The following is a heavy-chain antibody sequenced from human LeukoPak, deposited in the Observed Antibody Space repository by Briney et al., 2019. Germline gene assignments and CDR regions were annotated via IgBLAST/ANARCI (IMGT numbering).Heavy chain of an antibody. Sequence: PGGSLRLSCAASGFIFSSYAMHWVRQAPGKGLEWVAVMSYDGSIIYYADSVKGRFTISRDNSKNTLYLQMSSLRPEDTAMYYCAREVSATVTPFDYWGQGTLVTVSS. V-gene: IGHV3-30-3*01. CDR1: GFIFSSYA. CDR2: MSYDGSII. CDR3: AREVSATVTPFDY. J-gene: IGHJ4*02. D-gene: IGHD4-17*01.